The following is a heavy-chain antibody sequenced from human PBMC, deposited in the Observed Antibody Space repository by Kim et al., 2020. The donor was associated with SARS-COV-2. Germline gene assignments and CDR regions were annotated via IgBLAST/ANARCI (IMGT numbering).Heavy chain of an antibody. V-gene: IGHV5-10-1*01. D-gene: IGHD3-3*01. CDR2: IDPSDSYT. J-gene: IGHJ6*02. Sequence: GESLKISCKGSGYSFTSYWISWVRQMPGKGLEWMGRIDPSDSYTNYSPSFQGHVTISADKSISTAYLQWSSLKASDTAMYYCAGTRITIFGNYYYGMDVWGQETTGTVSS. CDR1: GYSFTSYW. CDR3: AGTRITIFGNYYYGMDV.